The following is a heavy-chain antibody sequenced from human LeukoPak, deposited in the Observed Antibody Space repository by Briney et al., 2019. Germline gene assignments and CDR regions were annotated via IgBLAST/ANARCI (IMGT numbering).Heavy chain of an antibody. D-gene: IGHD3-22*01. CDR1: GFTFSSYA. V-gene: IGHV3-23*01. Sequence: GGSLRLSCAASGFTFSSYAMSWVRQAPGKGLEWVSGISDSGGRTYYADSVKGRFSISRDNSKNTLFLQMNSLRAEDTAVYSCAKSGWYESSGPLYYFDYWGQGTLVTVSS. CDR3: AKSGWYESSGPLYYFDY. J-gene: IGHJ4*02. CDR2: ISDSGGRT.